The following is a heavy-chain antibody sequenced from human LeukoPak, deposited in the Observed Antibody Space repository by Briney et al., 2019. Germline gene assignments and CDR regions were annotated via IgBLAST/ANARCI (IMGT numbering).Heavy chain of an antibody. CDR1: GFSFSSYA. D-gene: IGHD1-1*01. CDR2: ISGSGGST. Sequence: GGSLRLSCAASGFSFSSYAMSWVRQAPGKGLEWVSAISGSGGSTYYADSVKGRFTISRDNSKNTLYLQMNSLRAEDTAVYYCAKDTQWQYNSGMDVWGQGTTVTVSS. CDR3: AKDTQWQYNSGMDV. J-gene: IGHJ6*02. V-gene: IGHV3-23*01.